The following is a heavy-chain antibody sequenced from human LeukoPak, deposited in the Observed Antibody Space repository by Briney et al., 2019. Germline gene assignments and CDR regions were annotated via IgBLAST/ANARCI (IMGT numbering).Heavy chain of an antibody. V-gene: IGHV3-53*01. D-gene: IGHD3-10*01. Sequence: GSLRLSCAASGLTVSSNYMSWVRQAPGKGLEWVSVIYSGGSTYYADSVKGRFTISRDNSKNTLYLQMNSLRAEDTAVYYCARGANYYGSGSYYVPHDYWGQGTLVTVSS. CDR3: ARGANYYGSGSYYVPHDY. CDR2: IYSGGST. J-gene: IGHJ4*02. CDR1: GLTVSSNY.